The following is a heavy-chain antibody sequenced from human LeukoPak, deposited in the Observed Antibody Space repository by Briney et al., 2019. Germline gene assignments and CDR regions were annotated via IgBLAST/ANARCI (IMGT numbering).Heavy chain of an antibody. D-gene: IGHD2-2*02. CDR1: GFTFSSYS. V-gene: IGHV3-21*01. CDR3: ARVSVPAAIEGDFDY. Sequence: GVLRLSCAASGFTFSSYSMNWVRQAPGKGLEWVSSISSSSSYIYYADSVKGRFTISRDNAKNSLYLQMNSLRAEDTAVYYCARVSVPAAIEGDFDYWGQGTLVTVSS. CDR2: ISSSSSYI. J-gene: IGHJ4*02.